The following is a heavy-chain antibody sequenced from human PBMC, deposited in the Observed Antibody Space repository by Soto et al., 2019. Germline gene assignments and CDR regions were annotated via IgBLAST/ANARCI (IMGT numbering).Heavy chain of an antibody. Sequence: GSLQLTCSASGFTFSSYAMHWVRQAPGKGLEYVSGIRGNGDPPFYADSVKGRFIISRDNSKNTLFLQMSSLSADDKAVYYCVKSRGGNNFDFFDWGQGALVTVYS. CDR1: GFTFSSYA. J-gene: IGHJ4*02. V-gene: IGHV3-64D*06. CDR2: IRGNGDPP. D-gene: IGHD5-12*01. CDR3: VKSRGGNNFDFFD.